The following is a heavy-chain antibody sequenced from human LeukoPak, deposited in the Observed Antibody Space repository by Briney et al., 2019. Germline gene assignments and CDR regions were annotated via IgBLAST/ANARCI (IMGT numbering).Heavy chain of an antibody. CDR2: INHSGST. Sequence: PSETLSLTCAVYGGSFSPYFWSRIRQPPGKGLQWIGEINHSGSTNYNPSLKSRVTISVDTSKNQFSLKLSSVTAADTAVYYCARVSGYDWESFYDYWGQGTLVTVSS. J-gene: IGHJ4*02. D-gene: IGHD5-12*01. CDR3: ARVSGYDWESFYDY. V-gene: IGHV4-34*01. CDR1: GGSFSPYF.